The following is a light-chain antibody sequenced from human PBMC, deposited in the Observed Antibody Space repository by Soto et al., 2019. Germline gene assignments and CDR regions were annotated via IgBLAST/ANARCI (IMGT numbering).Light chain of an antibody. CDR3: QHYVSPPIT. J-gene: IGKJ5*01. Sequence: IGLTQSPATLSLYPGERATLSCRASQSIGLAIAWYQHKPGQAPRLLIFDASQRATGIPARFRGSGSGTDFTLSISSLEPEDFAVYYCQHYVSPPITFGQGTLLEVK. CDR1: QSIGLA. V-gene: IGKV3-11*01. CDR2: DAS.